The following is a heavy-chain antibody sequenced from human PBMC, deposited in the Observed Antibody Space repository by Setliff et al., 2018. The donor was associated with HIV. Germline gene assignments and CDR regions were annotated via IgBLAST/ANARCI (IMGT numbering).Heavy chain of an antibody. CDR1: GASIRGHY. D-gene: IGHD3-22*01. V-gene: IGHV4-59*08. Sequence: SETLSLTCSVSGASIRGHYWSWIRQSPGKGLEWIGNIYYSGNTNYNPSFKSRVTISVDTSKNQFSLRVNSVTAADTAVYYCARSLVPSGYYYGRHAFDIWGQGTKVTRLL. CDR2: IYYSGNT. J-gene: IGHJ3*02. CDR3: ARSLVPSGYYYGRHAFDI.